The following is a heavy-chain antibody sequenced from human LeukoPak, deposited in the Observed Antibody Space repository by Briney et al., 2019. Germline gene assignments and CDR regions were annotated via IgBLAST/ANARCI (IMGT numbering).Heavy chain of an antibody. CDR2: MNPNSGNT. Sequence: ASVKVSCKASGYTFTSYDINWVRQATGQGLEWMGWMNPNSGNTGYAQKFQGRVTMTRNTSISTAYMELSSLRSEDTAVYYCARDQRAWVGSPSYWGQGTLVTVSS. D-gene: IGHD3-10*01. CDR1: GYTFTSYD. J-gene: IGHJ4*02. CDR3: ARDQRAWVGSPSY. V-gene: IGHV1-8*01.